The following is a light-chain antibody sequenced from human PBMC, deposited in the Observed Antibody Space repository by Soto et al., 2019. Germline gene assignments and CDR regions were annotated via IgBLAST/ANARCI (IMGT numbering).Light chain of an antibody. CDR2: AAY. CDR3: KQANSFPYT. CDR1: LPISNY. V-gene: IGKV1-27*01. J-gene: IGKJ2*01. Sequence: DIQMNQSPSSLSASVGDGVTITCRASLPISNYLAWYQQKPGKIPNLVIYAAYTLQAGVQSRFSGSGSGTDFTLTITSLQPEDFATYYCKQANSFPYTVGQGTKVDI.